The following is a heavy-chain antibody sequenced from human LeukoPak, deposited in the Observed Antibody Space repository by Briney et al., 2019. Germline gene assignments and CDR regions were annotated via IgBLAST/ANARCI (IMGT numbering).Heavy chain of an antibody. V-gene: IGHV1-69*05. Sequence: GASVKVSCKASGGTFSSYAISWVRQAPGQGLEWMGGIIPIFGTANYAQKFQGRVTITTDESTSTAYMELSSLRSEDTAVYYCARDPVAGTRGSYWGQGTLVTVSS. J-gene: IGHJ4*02. CDR1: GGTFSSYA. CDR2: IIPIFGTA. D-gene: IGHD6-19*01. CDR3: ARDPVAGTRGSY.